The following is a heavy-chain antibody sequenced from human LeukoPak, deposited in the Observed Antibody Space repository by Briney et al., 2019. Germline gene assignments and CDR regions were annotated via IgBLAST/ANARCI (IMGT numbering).Heavy chain of an antibody. CDR3: ASIAYCGGDCYSFDY. V-gene: IGHV3-21*01. J-gene: IGHJ4*02. Sequence: GGSLRLSCAASGFTFSSYSMNWVRQAPGKGLEWVSSISSSSSYIYYADSVKGRFTISRHNAKNSLYLQMNSLRAGDTAVYYCASIAYCGGDCYSFDYWGQGTLVTVSS. CDR1: GFTFSSYS. D-gene: IGHD2-21*02. CDR2: ISSSSSYI.